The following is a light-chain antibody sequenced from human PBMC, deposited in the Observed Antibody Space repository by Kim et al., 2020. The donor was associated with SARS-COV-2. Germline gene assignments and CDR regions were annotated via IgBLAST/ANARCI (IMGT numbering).Light chain of an antibody. J-gene: IGLJ3*02. V-gene: IGLV3-1*01. CDR2: QDS. CDR1: KLGDKY. Sequence: SYELTQPPSVSVSPGQTASITCSGDKLGDKYACWYQQKPGQSPVLVIYQDSKRPSGIPERFSGSNSGNTATLTISGTQAMDEADYYCQAWDSSTSDWLFG. CDR3: QAWDSSTSDWL.